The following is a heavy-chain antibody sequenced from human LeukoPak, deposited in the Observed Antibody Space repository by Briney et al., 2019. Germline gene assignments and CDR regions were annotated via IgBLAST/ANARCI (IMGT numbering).Heavy chain of an antibody. Sequence: SETLSLTCTVSGGSISSYYWSWIRQSAGKGLEWIGRIYTSGSTNYNPSLKSRVTMSVDTSKNQFSLKLSSVTAADTAVYYCARHHMEYYYGSGTGSWFDPWGQGTMVTVSS. D-gene: IGHD3-10*01. V-gene: IGHV4-4*07. CDR3: ARHHMEYYYGSGTGSWFDP. CDR2: IYTSGST. CDR1: GGSISSYY. J-gene: IGHJ3*01.